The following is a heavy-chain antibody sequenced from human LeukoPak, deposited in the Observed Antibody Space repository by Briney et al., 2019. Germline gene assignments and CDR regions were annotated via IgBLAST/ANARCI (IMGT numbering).Heavy chain of an antibody. Sequence: NTSETLSLTCAVSGGSISSGGYSWSWIRQPPGKGLEWIGYIYHSGSTYYNPSLKSRVTISVDRSKNQFSLKLSSVTAANTAVYYCARAPPDYGMDVWGQGTTVTVSS. J-gene: IGHJ6*02. CDR2: IYHSGST. CDR1: GGSISSGGYS. CDR3: ARAPPDYGMDV. V-gene: IGHV4-30-2*01.